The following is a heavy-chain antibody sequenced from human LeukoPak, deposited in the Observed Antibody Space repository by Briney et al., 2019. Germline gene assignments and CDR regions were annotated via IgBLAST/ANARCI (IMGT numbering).Heavy chain of an antibody. CDR3: ARLDTSGYHDAFDI. D-gene: IGHD3-22*01. Sequence: SETLPLTCTVSGGSINNYYWSWIRQPAGKGLEWIGRIYTRGSTNYNPSLKSRVTISIDTSKNQFSLKLSSVTAADTAVYYCARLDTSGYHDAFDIWGQGTMVTVSS. J-gene: IGHJ3*02. CDR2: IYTRGST. V-gene: IGHV4-4*07. CDR1: GGSINNYY.